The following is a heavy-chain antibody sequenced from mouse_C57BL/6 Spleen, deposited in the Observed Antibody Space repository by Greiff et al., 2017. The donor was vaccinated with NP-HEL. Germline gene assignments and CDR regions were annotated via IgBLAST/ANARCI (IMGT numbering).Heavy chain of an antibody. V-gene: IGHV5-17*01. CDR1: GFTFSDYG. D-gene: IGHD4-1*01. CDR3: ATGKGPFDY. J-gene: IGHJ2*01. CDR2: ISSGSSTI. Sequence: EVKLVESGGGLVKPGGSLKLSCAASGFTFSDYGMHWVRQAPEKGLEWVAYISSGSSTIYYADTVKGRFTFSRDNAKNTLFLQMTSLRSEDTTMYYCATGKGPFDYWGQGTTLTVSS.